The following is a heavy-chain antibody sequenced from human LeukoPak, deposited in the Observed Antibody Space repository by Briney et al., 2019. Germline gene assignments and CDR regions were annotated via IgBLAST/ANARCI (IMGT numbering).Heavy chain of an antibody. CDR2: ISGSGGST. CDR1: GFTFSSYA. J-gene: IGHJ4*02. Sequence: GGSLRLSCAAPGFTFSSYAMSWVRQAPGKGLEWVSAISGSGGSTYYADSVKGRFTISRDNSKNTLYLQMNSLRAEDTAVYYCAKVMRVYYDYVWGSSYYFDYWGQGTLVTVSS. CDR3: AKVMRVYYDYVWGSSYYFDY. V-gene: IGHV3-23*01. D-gene: IGHD3-16*01.